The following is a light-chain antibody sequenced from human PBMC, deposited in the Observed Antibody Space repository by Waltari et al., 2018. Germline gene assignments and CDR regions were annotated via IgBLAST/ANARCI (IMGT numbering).Light chain of an antibody. CDR1: TSVSRN. CDR2: DAS. CDR3: QKYGTHPAT. J-gene: IGKJ1*01. Sequence: EIVLTQSPGTLALSPGERVTLSCRASTSVSRNLAWYQQKAGKAPRLLIYDASSRATDIPDRFSGSGSGTDFSLTISRLEPEDFAVYYCQKYGTHPATFGQGTRVEIK. V-gene: IGKV3-20*01.